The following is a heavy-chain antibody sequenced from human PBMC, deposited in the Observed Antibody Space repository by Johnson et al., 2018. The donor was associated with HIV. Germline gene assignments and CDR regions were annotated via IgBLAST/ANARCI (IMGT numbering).Heavy chain of an antibody. V-gene: IGHV3-30*03. CDR1: GLSFSNFG. Sequence: QVQLVESGGGVVQPGKSLTLSCVVSGLSFSNFGIHWVRQAPGKGPEWVAVISYDGSNKYYGDSVKGRFTISRDNSKNSLYLQMNSLRAEDTAVYYCARGAPNWNYEPFSDAFDIWGQGTMVTVSS. J-gene: IGHJ3*02. CDR3: ARGAPNWNYEPFSDAFDI. CDR2: ISYDGSNK. D-gene: IGHD1-7*01.